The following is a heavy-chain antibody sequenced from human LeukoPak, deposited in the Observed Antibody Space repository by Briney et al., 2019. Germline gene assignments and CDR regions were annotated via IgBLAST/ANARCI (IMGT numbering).Heavy chain of an antibody. CDR2: IIPIFGTA. CDR1: GGTFSSYA. D-gene: IGHD5-18*01. J-gene: IGHJ5*02. Sequence: ASVKVSCKASGGTFSSYAISWVRQAPGQGLEWMGGIIPIFGTANYAQKFQGRVTITTDESTSTAYMELRSLRSDDTAVYYCARLGSYGSNWFDPWGQGTLVTVSS. CDR3: ARLGSYGSNWFDP. V-gene: IGHV1-69*05.